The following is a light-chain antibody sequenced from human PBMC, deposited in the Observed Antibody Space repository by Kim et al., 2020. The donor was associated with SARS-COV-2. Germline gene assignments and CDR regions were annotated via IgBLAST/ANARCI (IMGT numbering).Light chain of an antibody. CDR2: DAS. CDR3: QQYNDWPRALT. V-gene: IGKV3-15*01. Sequence: IVMTQSPDTLCMSPGERATLFCRASQSVSSGLAWYQQKPGQVPRLLIYDASTRATGIPARFSGSGSGTEFTLTISGLQSEDSALYYCQQYNDWPRALTFGGGTKLEI. CDR1: QSVSSG. J-gene: IGKJ4*01.